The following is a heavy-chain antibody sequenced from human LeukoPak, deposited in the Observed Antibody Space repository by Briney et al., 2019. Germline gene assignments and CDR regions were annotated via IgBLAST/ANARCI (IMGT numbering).Heavy chain of an antibody. CDR2: INSDGSRT. CDR3: ARATGVWFGVKAPVGYFDY. V-gene: IGHV3-74*01. CDR1: GFTFSNYW. Sequence: GGSLRLSCAASGFTFSNYWMHWVRQAPGKGLVWVSRINSDGSRTNYADSVKGRFTISRDNAKNTLYLQMNSLRAEDTAVYYCARATGVWFGVKAPVGYFDYWGQGTLVTVSS. J-gene: IGHJ4*02. D-gene: IGHD3-10*01.